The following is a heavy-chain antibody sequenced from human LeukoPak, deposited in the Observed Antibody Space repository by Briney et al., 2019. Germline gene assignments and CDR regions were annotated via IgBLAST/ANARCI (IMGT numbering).Heavy chain of an antibody. D-gene: IGHD4-17*01. CDR3: ARSDLYGDYPPGNY. CDR2: INHSGST. Sequence: KPSETLSLTCAVYGGSFSGYYWSWIRQPPGKGLEWIGEINHSGSTNYNPSLKSRVTISVDTSKNQFSLKLSSVTAADTAFYYCARSDLYGDYPPGNYWGQGTLVAVSS. J-gene: IGHJ4*02. V-gene: IGHV4-34*01. CDR1: GGSFSGYY.